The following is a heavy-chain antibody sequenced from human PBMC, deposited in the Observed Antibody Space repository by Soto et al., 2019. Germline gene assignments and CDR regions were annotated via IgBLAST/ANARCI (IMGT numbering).Heavy chain of an antibody. CDR2: ILPIFDTP. CDR3: TRSIGSGGVIGGFDY. CDR1: GGTFSTYA. Sequence: QVQLVQSATEVKKPGSAVKVSCKASGGTFSTYAMNWVRQAPGQGLEWMGGILPIFDTPRYAQKFQGRVTITVDESTTTAYMELSSLRSDDTAVYYCTRSIGSGGVIGGFDYWGQGTLVTVSS. D-gene: IGHD3-16*02. V-gene: IGHV1-69*01. J-gene: IGHJ4*02.